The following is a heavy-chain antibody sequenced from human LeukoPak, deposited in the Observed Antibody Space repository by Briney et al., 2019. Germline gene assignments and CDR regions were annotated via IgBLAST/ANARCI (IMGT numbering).Heavy chain of an antibody. J-gene: IGHJ5*02. CDR3: ARARGKYDFNWFDP. V-gene: IGHV4-59*01. CDR2: IYYSGST. D-gene: IGHD3-3*01. CDR1: GGSISSYY. Sequence: ASETLSLTCTVSGGSISSYYWSWIRQPPGKGLEWIGYIYYSGSTNYNPSLKSRVTISVDTSKNQFSLKLSSVTAADTAVYYCARARGKYDFNWFDPWGQGTLVTVSS.